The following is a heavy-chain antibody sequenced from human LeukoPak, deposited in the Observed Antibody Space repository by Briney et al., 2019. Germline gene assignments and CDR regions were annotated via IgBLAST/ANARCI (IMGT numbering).Heavy chain of an antibody. V-gene: IGHV1-46*01. J-gene: IGHJ4*02. CDR2: INPSGGST. CDR1: GYTFTGYY. D-gene: IGHD3-10*01. Sequence: ASVKVSCKASGYTFTGYYMHWVRQAPGQGLEWMGIINPSGGSTSYAQKFQGRVTMTRDMSTSTVYMEPSSLRSEDTAVYYCARLGAHGDDDYWGQGTLVTVSS. CDR3: ARLGAHGDDDY.